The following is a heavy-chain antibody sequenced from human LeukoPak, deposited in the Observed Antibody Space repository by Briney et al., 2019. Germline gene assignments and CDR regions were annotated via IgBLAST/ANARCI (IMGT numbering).Heavy chain of an antibody. CDR3: ATDASIYDSRGYYYLW. CDR1: GGTFSRYT. D-gene: IGHD3-22*01. Sequence: SVKVFCKASGGTFSRYTIRWVRQALGQGLEWMGGIIPMFGRANYAQKIQGRLTITADESSTTAYMELSGLRSEDTAVYYCATDASIYDSRGYYYLWWGQGTLVTVSS. J-gene: IGHJ4*02. CDR2: IIPMFGRA. V-gene: IGHV1-69*13.